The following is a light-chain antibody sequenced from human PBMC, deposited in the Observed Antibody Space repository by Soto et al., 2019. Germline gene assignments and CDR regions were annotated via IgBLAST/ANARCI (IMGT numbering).Light chain of an antibody. J-gene: IGLJ1*01. CDR2: EVT. CDR3: CSYGDNNYFV. V-gene: IGLV2-8*01. Sequence: QSVLTQPPSASGSPGQSVTISCTGTSSDVGSYKYVAWYQQRPGKVPKLMIYEVTKRPSGVPDRFSGSKSGNTASLTVSGLQAEDEADYYCCSYGDNNYFVFGTGTKVTVL. CDR1: SSDVGSYKY.